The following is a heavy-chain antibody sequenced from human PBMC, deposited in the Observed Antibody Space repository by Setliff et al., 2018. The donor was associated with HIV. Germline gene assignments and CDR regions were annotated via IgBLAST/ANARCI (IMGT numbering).Heavy chain of an antibody. Sequence: GASVKVSCKAPGHTFISYHIHWVRQAPGQGLEWMGIINTNGDNKDYAQKFQGRLTMTKDTSTSTVYMQLSSLRSEDTAVYYCVRTIYEWGAFDVWGQGTMVTVS. CDR2: INTNGDNK. D-gene: IGHD2-8*01. V-gene: IGHV1-46*01. J-gene: IGHJ3*01. CDR3: VRTIYEWGAFDV. CDR1: GHTFISYH.